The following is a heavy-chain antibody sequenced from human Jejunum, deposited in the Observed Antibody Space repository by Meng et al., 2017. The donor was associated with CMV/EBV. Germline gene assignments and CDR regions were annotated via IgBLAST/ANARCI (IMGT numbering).Heavy chain of an antibody. D-gene: IGHD1-7*01. V-gene: IGHV3-53*01. CDR1: GFTVSSNY. Sequence: EVQLVESXXGFIQPGGSLRLSCAASGFTVSSNYMSWVRQAPGKGLEWVSVIYSGGDTYYADSVKGRFTISRDDSKNTVYLQMNSLRAEDAAMYYCARNFGITGTNFGYWGQGTLVTVSS. CDR2: IYSGGDT. CDR3: ARNFGITGTNFGY. J-gene: IGHJ4*02.